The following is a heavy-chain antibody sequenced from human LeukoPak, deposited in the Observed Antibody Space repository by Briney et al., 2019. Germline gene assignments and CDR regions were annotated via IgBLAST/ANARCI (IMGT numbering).Heavy chain of an antibody. CDR2: IYYSGST. D-gene: IGHD2-8*02. J-gene: IGHJ6*02. CDR3: ARTSGGSIYGMDV. CDR1: GGSISSGDYY. V-gene: IGHV4-30-4*01. Sequence: SETLSPTCTVSGGSISSGDYYWSWIRQPPGKGLEWIGYIYYSGSTYYNPSLKSRVSISVDTSKNQVSLKLSSVTAADTAVYYCARTSGGSIYGMDVWGQGTTVTVSS.